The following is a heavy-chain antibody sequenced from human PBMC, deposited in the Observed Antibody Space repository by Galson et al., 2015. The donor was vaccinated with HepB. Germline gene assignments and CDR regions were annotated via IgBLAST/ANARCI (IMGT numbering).Heavy chain of an antibody. CDR2: ISSNGGST. J-gene: IGHJ3*02. CDR1: GFTFSSYA. CDR3: VKSPSGYYYDSSGYYFLAPNWGAFDI. V-gene: IGHV3-64D*06. Sequence: SLRLSCAASGFTFSSYAMHWVRQAPGKGLEYVSAISSNGGSTYYADSVKGRFTISRDNSKNTLYLQMSSLRAEDTAVYYCVKSPSGYYYDSSGYYFLAPNWGAFDIWGQGTMVTVSS. D-gene: IGHD3-22*01.